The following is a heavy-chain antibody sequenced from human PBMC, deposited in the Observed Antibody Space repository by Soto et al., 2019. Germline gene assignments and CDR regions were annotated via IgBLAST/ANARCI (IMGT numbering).Heavy chain of an antibody. CDR1: GFTFNTYS. J-gene: IGHJ4*02. CDR3: AKDAVPRNDLWDYFEF. D-gene: IGHD1-1*01. Sequence: PGGSLRLSCEASGFTFNTYSMSWVRQAPGKGLEWVSGIGGGGDDTNYADSVKGRFTISRDNSKNTLFLQMNSLRVEDTAVYYCAKDAVPRNDLWDYFEFGGQGTLVTVSS. V-gene: IGHV3-23*01. CDR2: IGGGGDDT.